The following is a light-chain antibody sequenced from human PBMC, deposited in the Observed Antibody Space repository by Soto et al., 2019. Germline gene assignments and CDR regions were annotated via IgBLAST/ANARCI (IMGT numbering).Light chain of an antibody. V-gene: IGLV2-8*01. J-gene: IGLJ2*01. CDR3: SSFSGNNNLV. CDR1: SSDVGGYNY. CDR2: EVS. Sequence: QSALTQPPSASGSPGQSVTISCTGTSSDVGGYNYVPWYQQHPGKAPKLKNTEVSKRPSGVPDRFSGFKSGNTASLTVSGLQAEDEADYYCSSFSGNNNLVFGGGTKVTVL.